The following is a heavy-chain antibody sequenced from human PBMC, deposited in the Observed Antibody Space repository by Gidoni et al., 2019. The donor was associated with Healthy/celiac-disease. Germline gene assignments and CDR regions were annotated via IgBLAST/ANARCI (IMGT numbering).Heavy chain of an antibody. J-gene: IGHJ3*02. CDR3: AKEPVGATWGAFDI. CDR1: GFTFSSYA. Sequence: EVQLLESGGGLVQPGGSLRLSCAAPGFTFSSYAMSWARQAPGKGLEGVSAISGSGGSTYYADAVKGRFTISRDNSKNTLYLQMNSLRAEDTAVYYCAKEPVGATWGAFDIWGQGTMVTVSS. V-gene: IGHV3-23*01. D-gene: IGHD1-26*01. CDR2: ISGSGGST.